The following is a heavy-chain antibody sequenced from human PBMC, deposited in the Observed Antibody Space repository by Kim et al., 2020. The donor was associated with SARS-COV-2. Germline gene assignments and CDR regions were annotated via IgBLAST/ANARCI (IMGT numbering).Heavy chain of an antibody. D-gene: IGHD6-6*01. J-gene: IGHJ4*02. CDR1: GYTFTGYY. CDR3: ARALYSSSGTNFDY. V-gene: IGHV1-2*06. Sequence: ASVKVSCKASGYTFTGYYMHWVRQATGQGLEWMGRINPNSGGTNYAQKFQGRVTMTRDTSISTAYMELSRLRSDDTAVYYCARALYSSSGTNFDYWGQGTLVTVSS. CDR2: INPNSGGT.